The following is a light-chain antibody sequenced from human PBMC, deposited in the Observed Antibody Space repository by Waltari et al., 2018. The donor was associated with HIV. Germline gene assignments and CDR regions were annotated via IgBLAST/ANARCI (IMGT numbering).Light chain of an antibody. Sequence: DVVVTQSPDSLAVSLGERATLHCKSNQSLLYISNNQNYLAWYQQKAGQRPKLLIYWAYIRESGVPDRFSGSGSETDFTLTISSLQAEDVAVYYRQQYSDVPYTFGQGTKLEIK. CDR2: WAY. J-gene: IGKJ2*01. V-gene: IGKV4-1*01. CDR1: QSLLYISNNQNY. CDR3: QQYSDVPYT.